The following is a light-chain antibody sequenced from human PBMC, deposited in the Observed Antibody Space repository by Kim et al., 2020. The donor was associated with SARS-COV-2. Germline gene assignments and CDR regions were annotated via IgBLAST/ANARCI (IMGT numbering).Light chain of an antibody. J-gene: IGLJ3*02. CDR1: NSAY. Sequence: QSALTQPASVSGSPGQSITIACTGANSAYVSWYQHHPGKAPRLIIYDVIKRPLEISNRFSGSKSDNTASLTISGLQAEDEADYYCTSYTTTSTWVFG. CDR3: TSYTTTSTWV. V-gene: IGLV2-14*03. CDR2: DVI.